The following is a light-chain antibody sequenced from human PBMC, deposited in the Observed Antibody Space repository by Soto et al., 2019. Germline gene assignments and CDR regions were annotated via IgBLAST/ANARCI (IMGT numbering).Light chain of an antibody. CDR2: DTS. Sequence: EVVMTQSPDTLSVSPGERVTLSCRASQSVSSSLAWYQQKPGQAPRLLIYDTSTRATAIPARFSGSGSGTEFTLTISSLQSEDSAVYYCQQLITYPQTFGQGTKVEIK. J-gene: IGKJ1*01. CDR1: QSVSSS. V-gene: IGKV3-15*01. CDR3: QQLITYPQT.